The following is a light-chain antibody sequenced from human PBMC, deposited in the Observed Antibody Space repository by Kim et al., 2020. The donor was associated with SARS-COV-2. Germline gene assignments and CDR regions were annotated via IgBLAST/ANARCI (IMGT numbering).Light chain of an antibody. CDR1: NIGSKN. V-gene: IGLV3-9*01. J-gene: IGLJ3*02. Sequence: SYELTQPPSESVAPGQTATITCGGNNIGSKNVHWYQQRPGQAPVLVMYRDRNRPSGIPERFSGSNSGNTATLTISGAQGGDEADYYCQVWDSNTAVFGGG. CDR2: RDR. CDR3: QVWDSNTAV.